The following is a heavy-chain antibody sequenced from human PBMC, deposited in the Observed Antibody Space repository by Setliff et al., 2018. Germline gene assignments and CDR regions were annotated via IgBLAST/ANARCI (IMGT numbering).Heavy chain of an antibody. CDR3: RQAVVGRDVFDV. D-gene: IGHD1-1*01. CDR2: INQSGSG. CDR1: GGSFDTYY. V-gene: IGHV4-34*01. Sequence: SETLSLTCNVYGGSFDTYYWSWIRQPPGKGLEWFGEINQSGSGDYNPSFKGRVTIPVDTSKKQFSLTLRYVTAADTALYYCRQAVVGRDVFDVWGQGTVVTVSS. J-gene: IGHJ3*01.